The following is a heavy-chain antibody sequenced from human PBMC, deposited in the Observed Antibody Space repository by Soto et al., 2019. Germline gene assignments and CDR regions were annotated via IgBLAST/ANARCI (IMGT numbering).Heavy chain of an antibody. V-gene: IGHV4-59*01. Sequence: SETLSLTCTVSGDSLSGYYWSWIRQTPGKRLEWIGYFYSSGSPHHNPSLKSRVTISEDRSKNRFYLKLSSVTAADTALYFCGTGRLGIVDYWGHGALVTVSS. CDR3: GTGRLGIVDY. CDR1: GDSLSGYY. CDR2: FYSSGSP. J-gene: IGHJ4*01.